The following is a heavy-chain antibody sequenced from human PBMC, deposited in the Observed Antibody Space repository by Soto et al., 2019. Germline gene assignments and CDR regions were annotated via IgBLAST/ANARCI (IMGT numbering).Heavy chain of an antibody. CDR1: GGCISSGDYY. CDR3: AMGATENAFDI. J-gene: IGHJ3*02. CDR2: IYYSGST. D-gene: IGHD1-26*01. Sequence: SETLSLTCTVSGGCISSGDYYWSWIRQPPGKGLEWIGYIYYSGSTYYNPSLKSRVTISVDTSKNQFSLKLSSVTAADTAVYYCAMGATENAFDIWGQGTMVTVSS. V-gene: IGHV4-30-4*01.